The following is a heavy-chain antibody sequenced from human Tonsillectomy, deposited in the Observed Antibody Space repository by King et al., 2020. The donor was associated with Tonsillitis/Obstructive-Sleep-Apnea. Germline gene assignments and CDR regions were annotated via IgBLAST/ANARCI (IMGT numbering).Heavy chain of an antibody. CDR2: IWYDGSNK. J-gene: IGHJ5*02. D-gene: IGHD5-18*01. V-gene: IGHV3-33*01. CDR1: GFTFSSYG. Sequence: VQLVESGGGVVQPGRSLRLSCAASGFTFSSYGMHWVRQAPGKGLEWVAGIWYDGSNKYYADSVMGRFTISRDNSKNTVYLQMMSLRAEDTAVYYCARDHSAMSEYYPIWFDPWGQGTLVTVSS. CDR3: ARDHSAMSEYYPIWFDP.